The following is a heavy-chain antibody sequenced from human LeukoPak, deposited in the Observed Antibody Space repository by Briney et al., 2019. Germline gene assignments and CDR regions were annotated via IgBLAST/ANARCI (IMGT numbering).Heavy chain of an antibody. Sequence: GGSLRLSCAASGFTFSPSWMRWVRQGPGKGLEWVSRIKGDGTYKNYADSVRGRFTISRDNTKNSLYLQMNSLRVEDTAVFYCARDQYDTWSRRGNFDSWGQGTLVIVSS. V-gene: IGHV3-74*01. D-gene: IGHD3-3*01. CDR3: ARDQYDTWSRRGNFDS. J-gene: IGHJ4*02. CDR1: GFTFSPSW. CDR2: IKGDGTYK.